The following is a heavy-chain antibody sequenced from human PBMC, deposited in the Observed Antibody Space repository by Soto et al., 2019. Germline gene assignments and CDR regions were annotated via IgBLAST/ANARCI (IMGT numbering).Heavy chain of an antibody. J-gene: IGHJ4*02. CDR3: ARHQLRFLEWSYFDY. D-gene: IGHD3-3*01. CDR2: FYYSGKT. V-gene: IGHV4-39*01. Sequence: QLQLQESGPGLVKPSETLSLSCTVSGGSITSSGFSWDWIRQPPGKGLEWIGSFYYSGKTYYNASLESRVTISADTSQNQFSLKLTSLTAADTAVYYCARHQLRFLEWSYFDYWGQGSLVTVSS. CDR1: GGSITSSGFS.